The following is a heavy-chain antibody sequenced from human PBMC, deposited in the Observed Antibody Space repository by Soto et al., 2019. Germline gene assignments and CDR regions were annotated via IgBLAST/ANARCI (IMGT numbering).Heavy chain of an antibody. Sequence: ASVKVSCKASGYTFTSYAMHWVRQAPGQRLEWMGWINAGNGNTKYSQKFQGRVTITRDTSASTAYMELSSLRSEDTAVYYCARFLGVVPDFDYWGQGTLVTVSS. CDR1: GYTFTSYA. CDR2: INAGNGNT. J-gene: IGHJ4*02. CDR3: ARFLGVVPDFDY. D-gene: IGHD3-3*01. V-gene: IGHV1-3*01.